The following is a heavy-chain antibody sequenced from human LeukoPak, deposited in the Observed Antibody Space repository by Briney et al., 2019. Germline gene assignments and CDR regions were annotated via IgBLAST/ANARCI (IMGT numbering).Heavy chain of an antibody. Sequence: PGGSLRLSCAASGFTVSSNYMSWVRQAPGKGLEWVANIKQDRSEKYYVDSVKGRFTISRDNAKNSLYLQMNSLRAEDTAVYYCARESIAAAGYYYYYMDVWGKGTTVTISS. CDR1: GFTVSSNY. D-gene: IGHD6-13*01. CDR3: ARESIAAAGYYYYYMDV. CDR2: IKQDRSEK. V-gene: IGHV3-7*03. J-gene: IGHJ6*03.